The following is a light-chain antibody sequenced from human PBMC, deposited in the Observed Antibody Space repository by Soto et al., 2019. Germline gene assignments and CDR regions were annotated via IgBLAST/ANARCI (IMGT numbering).Light chain of an antibody. J-gene: IGKJ3*01. CDR2: DAS. V-gene: IGKV3-11*01. CDR3: QQRSNWLFT. CDR1: PSVSSY. Sequence: EIVLTQSPATLSLPPGARATLSCRASPSVSSYLAWYQQKPGQAPRLLIYDASNRATGIPARFSGSGSGTDFTLTISSLEPEDFAVYYCQQRSNWLFTFGPGTKVDSK.